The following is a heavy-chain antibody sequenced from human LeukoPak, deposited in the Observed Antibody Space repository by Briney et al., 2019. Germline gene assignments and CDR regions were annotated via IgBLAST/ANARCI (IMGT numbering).Heavy chain of an antibody. J-gene: IGHJ5*02. V-gene: IGHV3-11*01. CDR3: AKDYGGNSLGWFDP. CDR2: ISSSGSTI. Sequence: GGSLRLSCAASGFTFSDYYMSWIRQAPGKGLEWVSYISSSGSTIYYADSMKGRFTISRDNAKNSLYLQMNSLRAEDTAVYYCAKDYGGNSLGWFDPWGQGTLVTVSS. CDR1: GFTFSDYY. D-gene: IGHD4-23*01.